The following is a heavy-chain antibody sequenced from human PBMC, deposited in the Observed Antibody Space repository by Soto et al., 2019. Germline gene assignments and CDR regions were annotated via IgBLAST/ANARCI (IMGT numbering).Heavy chain of an antibody. CDR2: TYYRSKWYN. D-gene: IGHD3-22*01. CDR1: GDSVSSNSAA. CDR3: ARVRIKYYSRGYSVSYFDY. J-gene: IGHJ4*02. Sequence: SQTLSLTCAISGDSVSSNSAAWNWIRQSPSRGLEWLGRTYYRSKWYNDYAVSVKSRITINPDTSKNQFCLQLNSVTPEDTAVYYCARVRIKYYSRGYSVSYFDYWGQGTLVTVYS. V-gene: IGHV6-1*01.